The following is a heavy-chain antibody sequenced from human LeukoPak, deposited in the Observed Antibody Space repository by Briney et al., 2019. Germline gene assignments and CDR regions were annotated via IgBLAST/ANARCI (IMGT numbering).Heavy chain of an antibody. CDR1: GFSISSYD. V-gene: IGHV3-21*01. J-gene: IGHJ6*02. CDR2: ISRSSSHI. D-gene: IGHD5-12*01. Sequence: PGGSLRLSCAASGFSISSYDMNWVRQAPGKGLEWVSYISRSSSHIYYGDSMKGRFTISRDNAKNSLYLHMNSLRAEETAMYYCARDRAGLARIGGMHVWGQGPTVPVSS. CDR3: ARDRAGLARIGGMHV.